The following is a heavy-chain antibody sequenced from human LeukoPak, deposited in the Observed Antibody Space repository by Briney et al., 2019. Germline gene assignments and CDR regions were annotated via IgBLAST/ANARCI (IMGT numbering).Heavy chain of an antibody. CDR3: ASYYYDSSGYWVHAFDI. CDR2: ISSIRNYI. V-gene: IGHV3-21*01. Sequence: GGSLRLSCAASKFTSSDYSMSWVRQAPGKGLEWVSSISSIRNYIYYADSVKGRFTISRDNAKNSLYLQMNSLRAEDTAVYYCASYYYDSSGYWVHAFDIWGQGTMVTVSS. J-gene: IGHJ3*02. CDR1: KFTSSDYS. D-gene: IGHD3-22*01.